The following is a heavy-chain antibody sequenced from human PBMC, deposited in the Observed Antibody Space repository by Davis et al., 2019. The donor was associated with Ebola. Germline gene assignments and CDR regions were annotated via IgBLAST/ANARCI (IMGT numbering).Heavy chain of an antibody. CDR1: GFSFSDYS. J-gene: IGHJ4*02. V-gene: IGHV3-21*01. D-gene: IGHD6-19*01. CDR2: ITSYGTFI. Sequence: PGGSLRLSCAASGFSFSDYSMNWFRQAPGKGLEWVSSITSYGTFIKYADSLEGRFIVSRDNAKNSLYLQMNSLRADDTAVYFCARGGYTSAWYLVDHWGQGTLVTVSS. CDR3: ARGGYTSAWYLVDH.